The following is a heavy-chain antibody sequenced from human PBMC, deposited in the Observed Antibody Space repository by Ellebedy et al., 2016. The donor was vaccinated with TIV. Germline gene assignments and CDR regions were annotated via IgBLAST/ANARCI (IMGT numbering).Heavy chain of an antibody. CDR2: ISSSSSYI. V-gene: IGHV3-21*01. J-gene: IGHJ4*02. D-gene: IGHD6-13*01. Sequence: GESLKISCAAFGFTFSSYSMNWVRQAPGQGLEWVSCISSSSSYIYYADSVKGRFTISRDNAKNSLYLQLNSLRAEDTAVYYCARPLFYSSSWYIPLGYWGQGTLVTVSS. CDR1: GFTFSSYS. CDR3: ARPLFYSSSWYIPLGY.